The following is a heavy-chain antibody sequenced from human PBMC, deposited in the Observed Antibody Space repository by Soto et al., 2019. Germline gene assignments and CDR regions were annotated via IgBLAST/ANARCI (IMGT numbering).Heavy chain of an antibody. CDR2: IDWDDDK. V-gene: IGHV2-70*01. Sequence: SGPTLVNPTQTLTLTCTFSGFSLSTSGMCVCWIRQPPGKALEWLALIDWDDDKYYSTSLKTRLTISKDTSKNQVVLTMTNMDPVDTATYYCARIRGVPAAPYYYYGMDVWGQGTTVTVSS. J-gene: IGHJ6*02. CDR1: GFSLSTSGMC. CDR3: ARIRGVPAAPYYYYGMDV. D-gene: IGHD2-2*01.